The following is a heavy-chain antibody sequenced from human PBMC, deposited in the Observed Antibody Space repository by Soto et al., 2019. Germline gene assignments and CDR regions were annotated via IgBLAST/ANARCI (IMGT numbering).Heavy chain of an antibody. V-gene: IGHV4-39*01. CDR2: IYYSGST. J-gene: IGHJ4*02. CDR1: GGSISSSSYY. Sequence: QLQLQESGPGLVKPSETLSLTCTVSGGSISSSSYYWGWIRQPPGKGLEWIGSIYYSGSTYYNPSLKSRVTISVDTSKNQFSLKLSSVTAADTAVYYCARRITMTPTVDYWGQGTLVTVSS. CDR3: ARRITMTPTVDY. D-gene: IGHD3-22*01.